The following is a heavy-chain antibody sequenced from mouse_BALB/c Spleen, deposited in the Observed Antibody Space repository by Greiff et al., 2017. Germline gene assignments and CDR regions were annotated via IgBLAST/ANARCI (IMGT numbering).Heavy chain of an antibody. CDR3: ARGTTYYFDY. CDR1: GFTFSSYA. V-gene: IGHV5-6*03. J-gene: IGHJ2*01. Sequence: EVKLVESGGGLVKPGGSLKLSCAASGFTFSSYAMSWVRQSPEKRLEWVATISDGGSYTYYPDSVKGRFTISRDNAKNNLYLQMSSLKSEDTAMYYCARGTTYYFDYWGQGTTLTVSS. CDR2: ISDGGSYT. D-gene: IGHD2-14*01.